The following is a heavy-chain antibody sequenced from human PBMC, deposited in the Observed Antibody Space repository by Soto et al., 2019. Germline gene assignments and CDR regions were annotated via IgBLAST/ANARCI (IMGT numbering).Heavy chain of an antibody. D-gene: IGHD4-17*01. Sequence: GGSLRLSCAASGFTFSSYGMHWVRQAPGKGLEWVAVISYDGSNKYYADSVKGRFTISRDNSKNTLYLQMNSLRAEDTAVYYCATATVVTLYFDYWGQGTLVTVSS. J-gene: IGHJ4*02. CDR2: ISYDGSNK. V-gene: IGHV3-30*03. CDR1: GFTFSSYG. CDR3: ATATVVTLYFDY.